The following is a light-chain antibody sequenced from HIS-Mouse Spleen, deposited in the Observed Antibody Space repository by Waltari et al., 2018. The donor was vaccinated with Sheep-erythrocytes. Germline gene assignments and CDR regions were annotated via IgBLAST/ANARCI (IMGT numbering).Light chain of an antibody. J-gene: IGLJ1*01. CDR3: YSTDSSGNHRV. CDR1: ALPKKY. V-gene: IGLV3-10*01. Sequence: SYELTQPPSVSVSPGQTARITCSGDALPKKYAYWYQQKSGQAPVLGIYEDSKRPSGIPERFYGSRSGTMATLTISGAQVEDEADYYCYSTDSSGNHRVFGTGTKVTVL. CDR2: EDS.